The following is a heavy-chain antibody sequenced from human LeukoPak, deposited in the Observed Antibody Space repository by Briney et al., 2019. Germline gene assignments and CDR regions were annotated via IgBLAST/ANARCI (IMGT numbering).Heavy chain of an antibody. Sequence: GGSLRLSCAASGFTYSSYAMSWVRQAPGKGLEWVSAISGSGGSTYYADSVKGRFTISRDNSKNTFLQMNSLRAEDTAVYYCAKDLYSSGWFTDDYWGQETLVTVSS. D-gene: IGHD6-19*01. CDR3: AKDLYSSGWFTDDY. J-gene: IGHJ4*02. CDR1: GFTYSSYA. CDR2: ISGSGGST. V-gene: IGHV3-23*01.